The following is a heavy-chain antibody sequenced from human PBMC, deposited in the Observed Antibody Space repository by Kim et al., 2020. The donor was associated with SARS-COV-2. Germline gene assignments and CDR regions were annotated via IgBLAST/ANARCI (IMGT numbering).Heavy chain of an antibody. Sequence: VGSLRLSCAASGFTFSTYEMNWVRQAPGKGLEWISYISTSGSTIYYADSVKGRFTISRDNAKSSLSLQMNSLRAEDTAVYYCARSLYCSSTSCFYGMDV. J-gene: IGHJ6*01. V-gene: IGHV3-48*03. CDR3: ARSLYCSSTSCFYGMDV. CDR1: GFTFSTYE. CDR2: ISTSGSTI. D-gene: IGHD2-2*01.